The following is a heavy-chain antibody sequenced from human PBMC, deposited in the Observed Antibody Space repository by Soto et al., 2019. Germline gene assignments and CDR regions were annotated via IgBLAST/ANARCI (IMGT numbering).Heavy chain of an antibody. CDR3: AKATTNGGWFNPFDS. D-gene: IGHD6-19*01. V-gene: IGHV3-23*01. CDR1: GFSFVNYA. J-gene: IGHJ4*02. CDR2: LSGSGTSS. Sequence: GGSLRLSCAASGFSFVNYAMNWVRQAPGKGLEWVSGLSGSGTSSYYADSVKGRFTISRDNSRDTLFLQMNSLTADDTAVYYCAKATTNGGWFNPFDSWGQGALVTVSS.